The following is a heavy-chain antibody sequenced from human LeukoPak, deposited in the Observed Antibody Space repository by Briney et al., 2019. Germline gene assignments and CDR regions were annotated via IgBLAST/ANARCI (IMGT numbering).Heavy chain of an antibody. J-gene: IGHJ4*02. V-gene: IGHV4-38-2*02. CDR2: IYHSGST. CDR1: GYSISSGYY. D-gene: IGHD5-18*01. Sequence: PSETLSLTCTVSGYSISSGYYWGWIRQPPGKGLEWIGSIYHSGSTYYNPSLKSRVTISVDTSKNQFSLKLSSVTAADTAVYYCARVNRGTAMVTEYFDYWGQGTLVTVSS. CDR3: ARVNRGTAMVTEYFDY.